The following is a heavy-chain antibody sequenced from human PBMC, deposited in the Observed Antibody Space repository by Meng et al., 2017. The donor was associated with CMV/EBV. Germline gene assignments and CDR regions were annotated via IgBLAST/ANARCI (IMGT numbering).Heavy chain of an antibody. J-gene: IGHJ4*02. CDR1: GFTFSSYW. V-gene: IGHV3-74*01. D-gene: IGHD3-16*01. Sequence: GESLKISCAASGFTFSSYWMHWVRQAPGKGLVWVSRINSDGSSTSYADSVKGRFTISRDNAKNTLYLQMNSLRAEDTAVYFCARDWADGFDYWGQGVLVTVSS. CDR3: ARDWADGFDY. CDR2: INSDGSST.